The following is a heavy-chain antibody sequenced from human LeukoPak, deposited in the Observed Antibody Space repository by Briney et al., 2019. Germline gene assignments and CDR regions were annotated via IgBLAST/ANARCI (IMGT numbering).Heavy chain of an antibody. D-gene: IGHD6-13*01. CDR1: GFTVSSNY. V-gene: IGHV3-53*01. J-gene: IGHJ4*02. CDR3: ARGTIAAAVIGY. CDR2: IYSGGST. Sequence: PGGSLRLSCAASGFTVSSNYMSWVRHAPGKGLEWVSVIYSGGSTYYADSVKGRFTISRDNSKNTLYLQMNSLRAEDTAVYYCARGTIAAAVIGYWGQGTLVTVSS.